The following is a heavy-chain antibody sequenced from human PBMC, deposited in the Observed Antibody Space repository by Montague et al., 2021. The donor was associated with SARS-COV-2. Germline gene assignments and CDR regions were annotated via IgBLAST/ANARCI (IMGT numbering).Heavy chain of an antibody. D-gene: IGHD4-23*01. CDR2: INHSGTT. J-gene: IGHJ4*02. V-gene: IGHV4-34*01. CDR3: ARWDPQTLTLIGLRGKSANDY. CDR1: GGSFSGYY. Sequence: SETLSLTCAVYGGSFSGYYWTWIRQPPGKGLERIVEINHSGTTNYNFNPSLRSRVTISVDTSKSQFSLKLSSVTAADTGVYYCARWDPQTLTLIGLRGKSANDYWGQGTLVTVSS.